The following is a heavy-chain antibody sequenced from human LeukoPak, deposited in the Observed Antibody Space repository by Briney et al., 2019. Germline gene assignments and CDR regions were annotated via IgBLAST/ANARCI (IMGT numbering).Heavy chain of an antibody. J-gene: IGHJ3*02. Sequence: GRSLRLSYAASGFSFSTYAIHWVRQAPGKGLEWVAVISSDGFNKYYADSVKGRFTISRDNSKNTLFLQMNSLGPEDTAVYYCARDLDTAMVNDAFDIWGQGTMVTISS. CDR1: GFSFSTYA. CDR2: ISSDGFNK. V-gene: IGHV3-30*04. CDR3: ARDLDTAMVNDAFDI. D-gene: IGHD5-18*01.